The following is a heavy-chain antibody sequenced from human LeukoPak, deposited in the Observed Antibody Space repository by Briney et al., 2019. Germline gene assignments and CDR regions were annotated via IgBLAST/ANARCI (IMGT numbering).Heavy chain of an antibody. D-gene: IGHD2-15*01. J-gene: IGHJ5*02. Sequence: PSETLSLTCTVSGGSFSSSSYYWGWHRQPPGTGLEWIGSIYYSGSTYYNPSLKSRVTISVDTSKNQFSLKLSSVTAADTAVYYCARVVAAVNWFDPWGQGTLVTVSS. CDR1: GGSFSSSSYY. CDR2: IYYSGST. V-gene: IGHV4-39*01. CDR3: ARVVAAVNWFDP.